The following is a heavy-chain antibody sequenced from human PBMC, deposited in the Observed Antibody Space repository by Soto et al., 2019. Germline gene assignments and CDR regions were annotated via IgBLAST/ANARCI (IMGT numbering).Heavy chain of an antibody. CDR1: GFTFSSYS. J-gene: IGHJ4*02. Sequence: EVQLVESGGGLVKPGGSLRLSCAASGFTFSSYSMNWVRQAPGKGLEWVSSISSSSSYIYYADSVKGRFTISRDNAKNSLYLQMNSLRAEDTAVYDGARYTLADGPVDYLGQGTLVTVSS. V-gene: IGHV3-21*01. CDR3: ARYTLADGPVDY. CDR2: ISSSSSYI. D-gene: IGHD1-20*01.